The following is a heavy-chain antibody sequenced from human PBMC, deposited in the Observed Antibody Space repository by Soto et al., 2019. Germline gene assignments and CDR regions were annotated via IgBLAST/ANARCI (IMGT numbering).Heavy chain of an antibody. J-gene: IGHJ6*02. V-gene: IGHV4-30-2*03. CDR1: GGSISSGGYS. D-gene: IGHD2-2*03. CDR3: AGLNGYCVSTNCHGYYGMDV. CDR2: MYHSENT. Sequence: SETLSLTCAVYGGSISSGGYSWSWIRQPPGKGLDCIGYMYHSENTYYNPSLLSRVTISVDTSKNEFSLRLSSVTAADTAVYYCAGLNGYCVSTNCHGYYGMDVWGQGTTVTVSS.